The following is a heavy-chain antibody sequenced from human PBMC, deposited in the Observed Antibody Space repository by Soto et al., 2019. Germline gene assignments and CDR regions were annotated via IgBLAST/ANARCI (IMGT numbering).Heavy chain of an antibody. V-gene: IGHV4-59*01. Sequence: PSETLSLTCTVSAASFSKYYWSWIRQPPGKGLEWIGYVYFNGNTNYSPSLKRRVSISIDTSKNQISLNLSSVTAADTAVYYCASVTFGGVVLAHWGQGTLVTVSS. CDR3: ASVTFGGVVLAH. CDR2: VYFNGNT. J-gene: IGHJ4*02. CDR1: AASFSKYY. D-gene: IGHD3-16*01.